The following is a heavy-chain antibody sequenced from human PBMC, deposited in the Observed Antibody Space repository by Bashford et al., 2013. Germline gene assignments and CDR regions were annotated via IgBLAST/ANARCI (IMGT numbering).Heavy chain of an antibody. V-gene: IGHV4-4*07. J-gene: IGHJ6*02. CDR1: GGSISSYY. CDR2: IYHTGGI. D-gene: IGHD1-7*01. CDR3: ARDRGNYVVNGGTGMDV. Sequence: SETLSLTCTVSGGSISSYYWSWIRQPAGKGLEWIGRIYHTGGIKYSPSLNSRATISLDTSKSLSSLKLTSVTAADTAVYFCARDRGNYVVNGGTGMDVWGRRTTVTVS.